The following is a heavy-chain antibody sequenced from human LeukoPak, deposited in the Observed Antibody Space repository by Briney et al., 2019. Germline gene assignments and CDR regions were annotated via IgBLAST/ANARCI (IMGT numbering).Heavy chain of an antibody. D-gene: IGHD1-26*01. V-gene: IGHV3-21*01. CDR3: ATGEGGFDY. J-gene: IGHJ4*02. CDR1: GFTFSSYS. Sequence: AGGSLRLSCAASGFTFSSYSMNWVRQAPGKGLEWVSSITSSGTYIYYADSLKGRFTISRDNAKNSLYLQMNSLRAEDTAMYYCATGEGGFDYWGQGTLVTVSS. CDR2: ITSSGTYI.